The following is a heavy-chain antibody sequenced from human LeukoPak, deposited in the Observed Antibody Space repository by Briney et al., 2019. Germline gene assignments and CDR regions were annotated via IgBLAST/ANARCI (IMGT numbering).Heavy chain of an antibody. Sequence: GGSLRLSCAASGFIFSSFGMNWVRQAPGKGLEWVSYISSTSSTIYYADSVKGRFTISRDNAKNSLYLQMISLRAEDTAVYYCARAMSIAARLQTIFDYWGQGTLVTVSS. V-gene: IGHV3-48*01. D-gene: IGHD6-6*01. J-gene: IGHJ4*02. CDR2: ISSTSSTI. CDR1: GFIFSSFG. CDR3: ARAMSIAARLQTIFDY.